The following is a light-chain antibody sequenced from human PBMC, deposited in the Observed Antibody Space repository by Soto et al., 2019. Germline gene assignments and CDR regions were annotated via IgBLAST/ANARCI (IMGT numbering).Light chain of an antibody. CDR2: GNS. Sequence: QSVLTQPPSVSGAPGQRVTISCTRSSSNIGAGYDVHWYQQLPGTAPKVLIYGNSNRPSGVPDRFSGSKSGASTSLAITGLQPEDEADYYCQSYDSSLSGSVFGGGTEVTVL. V-gene: IGLV1-40*01. CDR1: SSNIGAGYD. J-gene: IGLJ2*01. CDR3: QSYDSSLSGSV.